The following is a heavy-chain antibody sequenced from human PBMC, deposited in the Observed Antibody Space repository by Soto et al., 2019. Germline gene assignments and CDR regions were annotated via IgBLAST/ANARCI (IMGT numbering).Heavy chain of an antibody. CDR2: IYHSGST. J-gene: IGHJ4*02. Sequence: SETLSLTCTVSGGSISSYYWSWIRQPPGKGMEWIGYIYHSGSTDYNPSLKSRVTISVDTSKNQFSLKLTSVTAADTAVYYCARESIVVDLAASYFDYWGQGTLVTVSS. CDR3: ARESIVVDLAASYFDY. CDR1: GGSISSYY. D-gene: IGHD2-15*01. V-gene: IGHV4-59*12.